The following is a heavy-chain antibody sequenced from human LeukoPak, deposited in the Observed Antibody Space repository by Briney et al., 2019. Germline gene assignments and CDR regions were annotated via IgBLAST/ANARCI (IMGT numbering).Heavy chain of an antibody. V-gene: IGHV1-69*05. J-gene: IGHJ4*02. CDR3: GTTLSQLITY. Sequence: ASVKVSCKAFGGTFNSYAINWVRQAPGQGLEWMGGIIPRLGTTKYIEKFQGRITITTDESTSTAYMELSSLRSEDTAVYYCGTTLSQLITYWGQGTLVTVSS. CDR2: IIPRLGTT. D-gene: IGHD5-24*01. CDR1: GGTFNSYA.